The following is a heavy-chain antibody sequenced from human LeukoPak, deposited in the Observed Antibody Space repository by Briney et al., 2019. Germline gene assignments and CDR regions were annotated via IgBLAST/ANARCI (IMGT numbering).Heavy chain of an antibody. CDR2: MNPNTGNT. CDR3: ARLSQTPDYYGGGGYYFLGY. CDR1: RYTFTSYD. V-gene: IGHV1-8*01. J-gene: IGHJ4*02. D-gene: IGHD3-22*01. Sequence: GASVEVSCKASRYTFTSYDINWVRQAPGQGLELMGWMNPNTGNTGYAQKFQGRVTMTRDTSINTVYLELRSLRSDDTGIYYCARLSQTPDYYGGGGYYFLGYWGQGTLVTVSS.